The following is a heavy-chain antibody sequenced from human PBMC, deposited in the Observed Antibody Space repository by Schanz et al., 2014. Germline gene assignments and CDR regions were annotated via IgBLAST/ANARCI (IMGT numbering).Heavy chain of an antibody. CDR3: ERFQSPHQPFDY. CDR2: IKQDGSEI. Sequence: EVQLVESGGGLVQPGGSLRLSCAASGFTFSSYWMSWVRQAPGKGLEWVANIKQDGSEIYYVDSVKGRFTISRDNAKNSLYLQMNSLRAEDTAVYYCERFQSPHQPFDYWGQGTLVTVSS. D-gene: IGHD2-2*01. CDR1: GFTFSSYW. J-gene: IGHJ4*02. V-gene: IGHV3-7*01.